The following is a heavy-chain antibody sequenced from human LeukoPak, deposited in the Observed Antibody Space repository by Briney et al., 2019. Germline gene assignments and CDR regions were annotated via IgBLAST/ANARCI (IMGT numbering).Heavy chain of an antibody. CDR3: ARVTMYYYDSSGYVKAFDI. V-gene: IGHV4-39*07. Sequence: SETLSLTCTVSGGSISSSSYYWGWIRQPPGKGLEWIGSIYYSGSTYYNPSLKSRVTISVDTSKNQFSLKLSSVTAADTAVYYCARVTMYYYDSSGYVKAFDIWGQGTMVTVSS. D-gene: IGHD3-22*01. CDR1: GGSISSSSYY. CDR2: IYYSGST. J-gene: IGHJ3*02.